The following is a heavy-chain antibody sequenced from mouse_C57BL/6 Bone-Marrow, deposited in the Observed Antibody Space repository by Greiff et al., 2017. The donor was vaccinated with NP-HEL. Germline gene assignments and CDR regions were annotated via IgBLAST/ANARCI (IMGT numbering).Heavy chain of an antibody. CDR1: GYTFTTYP. CDR3: AREGWLLSA. CDR2: FDPYNDDT. D-gene: IGHD2-3*01. V-gene: IGHV1-47*01. Sequence: QVQLQQSGAELVKPGASVKMSCKASGYTFTTYPIEWMKQNHGKSLEWIGNFDPYNDDTKYNQKFKGKATLTVDTSSSTAYMQLSSLTSEDSAVYYCAREGWLLSAWGQGTSVTVSS. J-gene: IGHJ4*01.